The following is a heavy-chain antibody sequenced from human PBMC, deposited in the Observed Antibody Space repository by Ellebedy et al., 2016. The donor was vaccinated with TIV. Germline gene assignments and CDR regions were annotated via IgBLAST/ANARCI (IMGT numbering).Heavy chain of an antibody. D-gene: IGHD3-10*01. CDR3: ARDRDAEEFDY. CDR1: GFTFSDHY. Sequence: GGSLRLSCAASGFTFSDHYMSWIRQAQGKGLEWVSYISRSSANTNYADSVKGRFTISRDNAKRSLFLKMNSLRAEDTAVYYCARDRDAEEFDYWGQGTLVTVSS. J-gene: IGHJ4*02. V-gene: IGHV3-11*06. CDR2: ISRSSANT.